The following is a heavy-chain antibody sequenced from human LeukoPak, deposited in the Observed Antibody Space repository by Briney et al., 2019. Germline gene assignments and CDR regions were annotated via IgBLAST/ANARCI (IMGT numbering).Heavy chain of an antibody. CDR2: IYYSGST. V-gene: IGHV4-31*03. CDR1: GGSISSGGYY. CDR3: ARDAISGGSSNY. D-gene: IGHD2-15*01. J-gene: IGHJ4*02. Sequence: PSETLSLTCTVSGGSISSGGYYWSWIRQHPGKGLEWIGYIYYSGSTYYNPSLKSRVTISVDTSKNQFSLKLSSVTAADTAVYYCARDAISGGSSNYWCQGTLVTVSS.